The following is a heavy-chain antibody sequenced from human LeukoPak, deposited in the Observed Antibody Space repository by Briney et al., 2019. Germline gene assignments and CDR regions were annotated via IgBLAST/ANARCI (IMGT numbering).Heavy chain of an antibody. Sequence: SETLSLTCAVYGGSFSGYYWSWIRQPPGKGPEWIGEINHSGSTNYNPSLKSRVTISVDTSKNQFSLKLSSVTAADTAVYYCARGSPQLRFLEWLPRPGGFDYWGQGTLVTVSS. D-gene: IGHD3-3*01. V-gene: IGHV4-34*01. J-gene: IGHJ4*02. CDR2: INHSGST. CDR3: ARGSPQLRFLEWLPRPGGFDY. CDR1: GGSFSGYY.